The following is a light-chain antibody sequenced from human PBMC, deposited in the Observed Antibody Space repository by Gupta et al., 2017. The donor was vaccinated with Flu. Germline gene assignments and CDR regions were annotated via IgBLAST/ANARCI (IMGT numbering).Light chain of an antibody. CDR1: QNINRW. CDR3: QQYSSYPIT. J-gene: IGKJ5*01. Sequence: GGRGTITCRASQNINRWLAWYQRKPGKAPNLLIYMSSSLHSGVPSRFSGSGSGTEFTLTISSLQPEDSATYFCQQYSSYPITFGQGTRLE. V-gene: IGKV1-5*03. CDR2: MSS.